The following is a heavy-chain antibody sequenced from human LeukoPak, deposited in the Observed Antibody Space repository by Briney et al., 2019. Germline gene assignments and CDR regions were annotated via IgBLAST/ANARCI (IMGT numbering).Heavy chain of an antibody. J-gene: IGHJ1*01. CDR2: INEQGIP. D-gene: IGHD2/OR15-2a*01. CDR3: ARVRGGN. Sequence: GGSLRLSCAASGFTFRNYWMYWVRQAPGKGLVWSANINEQGIPTNGHPVKGRFNISRDNARDTLYLQMSSLRVDDTDVYYCARVRGGNWGRGTLVTVSS. V-gene: IGHV3-74*03. CDR1: GFTFRNYW.